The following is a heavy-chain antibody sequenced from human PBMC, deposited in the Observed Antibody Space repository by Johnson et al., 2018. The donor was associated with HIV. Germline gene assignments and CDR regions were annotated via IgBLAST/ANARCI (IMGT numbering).Heavy chain of an antibody. D-gene: IGHD1-26*01. CDR2: IKSKTDGGTT. V-gene: IGHV3-15*01. J-gene: IGHJ3*01. Sequence: VQLVESGGGLVKPGGSLRLSCAASGFTFSNAWMSWVRQAPGKGLEWVGRIKSKTDGGTTEYAAPVKGRFTISRDDSKNTLYLQMNRLRTEDTALYYCAREPQRDTRSNSVALDVCGQGTMVTVSS. CDR3: AREPQRDTRSNSVALDV. CDR1: GFTFSNAW.